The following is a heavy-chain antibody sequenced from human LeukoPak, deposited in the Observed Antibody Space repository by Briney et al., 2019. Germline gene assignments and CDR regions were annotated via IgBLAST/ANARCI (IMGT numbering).Heavy chain of an antibody. CDR2: ITWNGGST. CDR3: ARAYCGGDCYIAAFDI. Sequence: GGSLRLSCAASGFTFDDYGMSWVRQAPGKWLGWVSGITWNGGSTGYADSVKGRFTISRDNAKNSLYLQMNSLRAEDTALYYCARAYCGGDCYIAAFDIWGQGTMVTVSS. V-gene: IGHV3-20*04. J-gene: IGHJ3*02. CDR1: GFTFDDYG. D-gene: IGHD2-21*01.